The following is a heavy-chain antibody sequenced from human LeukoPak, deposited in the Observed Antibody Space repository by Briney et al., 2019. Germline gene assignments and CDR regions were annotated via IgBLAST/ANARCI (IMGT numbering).Heavy chain of an antibody. CDR1: RFTFSNYA. V-gene: IGHV3-23*01. D-gene: IGHD3/OR15-3a*01. CDR2: ISGSGTTT. J-gene: IGHJ4*02. Sequence: PGKSLRLSCAASRFTFSNYAMTWVRQTPGKGLERVAAISGSGTTTYSADFAKGRFIISRDNSKSTLYLQMNSLRADDTAVYHCAKFFAPSGGANGWPWTMDYWGQGTLVTVSS. CDR3: AKFFAPSGGANGWPWTMDY.